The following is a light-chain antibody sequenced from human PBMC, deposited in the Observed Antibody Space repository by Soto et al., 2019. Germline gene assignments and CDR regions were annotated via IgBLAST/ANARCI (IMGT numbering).Light chain of an antibody. V-gene: IGKV3-20*01. CDR1: QSVTSTY. J-gene: IGKJ4*01. Sequence: EIVLTQSPGTLSLSPGERATLSCRASQSVTSTYLAWYQQKPGQAPRLLIYGASNRATGIPDRFTGSGSGTDFTRTISRLEPEDFAVYYCQQYGGSPLTFGGGTKVEIK. CDR2: GAS. CDR3: QQYGGSPLT.